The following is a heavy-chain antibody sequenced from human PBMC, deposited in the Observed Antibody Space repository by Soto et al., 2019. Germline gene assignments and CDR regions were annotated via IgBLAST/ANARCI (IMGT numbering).Heavy chain of an antibody. CDR3: ASSPRGYCSGTSSRELGYYYGMDV. CDR2: IDPSDSYT. CDR1: GYSFTSFW. D-gene: IGHD2-2*01. V-gene: IGHV5-10-1*01. J-gene: IGHJ6*02. Sequence: PGESRKISCKGSGYSFTSFWISWVRQMPGKGLEWMGRIDPSDSYTNYSPSFQGHVTISADKSISTAYLQWSSLKASDTAMYYCASSPRGYCSGTSSRELGYYYGMDVWGQGTTVTVSS.